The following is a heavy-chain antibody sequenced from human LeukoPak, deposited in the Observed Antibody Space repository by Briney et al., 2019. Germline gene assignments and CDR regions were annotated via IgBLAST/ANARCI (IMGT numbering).Heavy chain of an antibody. J-gene: IGHJ4*02. CDR1: GFIFSAYW. CDR2: IKQDGSEE. V-gene: IGHV3-7*01. CDR3: ARDTPGEESH. Sequence: GGSLRLSCSASGFIFSAYWMSWVRQAPGKGLEGGANIKQDGSEEHYVDSVKGRFTISRDNAKNSLYLQMNSLRAEATAVYYCARDTPGEESHWGQGTLVTVSS. D-gene: IGHD2-2*01.